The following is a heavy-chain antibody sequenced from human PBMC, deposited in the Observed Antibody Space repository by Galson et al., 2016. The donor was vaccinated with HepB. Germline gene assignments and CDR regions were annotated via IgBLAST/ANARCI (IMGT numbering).Heavy chain of an antibody. V-gene: IGHV1-69*13. D-gene: IGHD1-1*01. CDR3: AREVTTGLVYYFGY. CDR1: GGTFSNYG. CDR2: IIPMFGTA. Sequence: SVKVSCKASGGTFSNYGFNWVRQAPGQGLEWMGGIIPMFGTAHYAQKVHGRVMITADESTSAASMEVNSLTSDVTAVYYCAREVTTGLVYYFGYWSQGAIVTVSA. J-gene: IGHJ4*02.